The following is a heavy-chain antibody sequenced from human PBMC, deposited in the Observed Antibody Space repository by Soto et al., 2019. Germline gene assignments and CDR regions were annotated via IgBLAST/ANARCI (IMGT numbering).Heavy chain of an antibody. CDR2: INPNSGGT. J-gene: IGHJ6*02. V-gene: IGHV1-2*02. Sequence: ASVKVSCKASGYTFTGYYMHWVRQAPGQGLEWMGWINPNSGGTNYAQKFQGRVTMTRDTSISTAYMELSRLRSDDTAVYYRARIAGIADSRVYYYYYGMDVWGQGTTVTVSS. CDR3: ARIAGIADSRVYYYYYGMDV. CDR1: GYTFTGYY. D-gene: IGHD6-13*01.